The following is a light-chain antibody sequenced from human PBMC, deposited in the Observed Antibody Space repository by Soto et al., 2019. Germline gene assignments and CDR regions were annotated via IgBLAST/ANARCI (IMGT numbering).Light chain of an antibody. CDR3: QKHDSAPLT. V-gene: IGKV1-27*01. Sequence: DIQMTQSPSSLSASVGDRVTITCRASRGISNYLAWYQQRPGKDPRVLIYAASTLQPGVPSRFSGSGYGTEFTLTISSLQPEDVATYYCQKHDSAPLTFGPGTKVDLK. CDR1: RGISNY. CDR2: AAS. J-gene: IGKJ3*01.